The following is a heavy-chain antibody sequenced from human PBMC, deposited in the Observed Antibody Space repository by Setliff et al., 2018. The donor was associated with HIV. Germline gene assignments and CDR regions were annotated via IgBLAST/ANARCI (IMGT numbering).Heavy chain of an antibody. Sequence: PSETLSLTCAVYGASLSGYYWSWIRQPPGKGLEWIGYIYYSGSTYYSPSLKSRVTISEDTSKNQFSLKMRSVTAADTAVYYCATSPAGEILGSRPFYFDYWGQGTLVTVSS. J-gene: IGHJ4*02. CDR3: ATSPAGEILGSRPFYFDY. V-gene: IGHV4-59*06. CDR2: IYYSGST. CDR1: GASLSGYY. D-gene: IGHD3-10*01.